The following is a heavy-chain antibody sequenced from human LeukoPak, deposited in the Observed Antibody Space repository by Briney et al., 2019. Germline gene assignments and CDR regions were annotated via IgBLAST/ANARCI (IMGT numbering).Heavy chain of an antibody. Sequence: SETLSLTCAVYGGSFSGYYWSWIRQPPGKGLEWIGYIYYSGSTNYNPSLKSRVTISVDTSKNQFSLKLSSVTAADTAVYYCAREGKSYDILTGYYSGWFDPWGQGTLVTVSS. D-gene: IGHD3-9*01. V-gene: IGHV4-59*01. J-gene: IGHJ5*02. CDR2: IYYSGST. CDR3: AREGKSYDILTGYYSGWFDP. CDR1: GGSFSGYY.